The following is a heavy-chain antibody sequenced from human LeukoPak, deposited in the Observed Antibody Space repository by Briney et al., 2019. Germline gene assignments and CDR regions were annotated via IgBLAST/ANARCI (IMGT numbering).Heavy chain of an antibody. V-gene: IGHV4-34*01. CDR2: INHSGST. Sequence: SETLSLTCAVYGGSFSGYYWSWLRQPPGKGVEWFGEINHSGSTNYNPSLKSRVTISVDTSKNHFSLKLRSVSAADTAVYYCARVRVRGVIITHYYYGMDVWGKGTTVTVSS. CDR3: ARVRVRGVIITHYYYGMDV. CDR1: GGSFSGYY. J-gene: IGHJ6*04. D-gene: IGHD3-10*01.